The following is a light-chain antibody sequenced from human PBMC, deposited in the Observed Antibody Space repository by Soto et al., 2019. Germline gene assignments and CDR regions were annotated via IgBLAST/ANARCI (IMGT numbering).Light chain of an antibody. CDR1: QTISSW. Sequence: DLQMTQSPSTLSGSVGDRVSITCRASQTISSWLPWYQQKPGKAPKLLIYKASTLKSGVPSRFSGSGSGTEFTLTISSLQPDDFATYYCQHYNSYSEAFGQGTKVDI. CDR3: QHYNSYSEA. J-gene: IGKJ1*01. CDR2: KAS. V-gene: IGKV1-5*03.